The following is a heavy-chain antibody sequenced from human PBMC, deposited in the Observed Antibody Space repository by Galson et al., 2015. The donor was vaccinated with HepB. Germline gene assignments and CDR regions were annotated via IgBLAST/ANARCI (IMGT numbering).Heavy chain of an antibody. Sequence: ETLSLTCTVSGGSISSYYWSWIRQPAGKGLEWIGRIYTSGSTNYNPSLKSRVTMSVDTSKNQFSLKLSSVTAADTAVYYCARDNLVDIVVVPAAPGGSWFDPWGQGTLVTVSS. D-gene: IGHD2-2*03. CDR3: ARDNLVDIVVVPAAPGGSWFDP. CDR2: IYTSGST. CDR1: GGSISSYY. J-gene: IGHJ5*02. V-gene: IGHV4-4*07.